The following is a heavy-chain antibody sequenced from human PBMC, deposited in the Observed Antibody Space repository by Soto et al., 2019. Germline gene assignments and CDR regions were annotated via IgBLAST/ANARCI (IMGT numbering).Heavy chain of an antibody. J-gene: IGHJ4*01. CDR1: GGYISSGYDY. V-gene: IGHV4-30-4*01. D-gene: IGHD3-22*01. CDR2: IYYSGST. Sequence: SETLSLTCTVAGGYISSGYDYWSWIRQPPGKGLEWIGYIYYSGSTYYNPSLKSRVTISVDTSKNQFSLKLSSVTAADTAVYYCARGSYYYDSSGPHWGHGTLVTVSS. CDR3: ARGSYYYDSSGPH.